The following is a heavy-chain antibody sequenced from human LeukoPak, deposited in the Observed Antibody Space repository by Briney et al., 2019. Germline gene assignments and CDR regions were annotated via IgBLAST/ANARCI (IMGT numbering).Heavy chain of an antibody. Sequence: PSETLSLTCTVSGGSISSYYWSWIRQPPGKGLEWIGYIYYSGSTNYNPSLKSRVTISVDTSKNQFSLKLSSVTAADTAVYYCARDNLDSSSWYVVDYWGQGTLVTVSS. D-gene: IGHD6-13*01. V-gene: IGHV4-59*12. CDR3: ARDNLDSSSWYVVDY. J-gene: IGHJ4*02. CDR2: IYYSGST. CDR1: GGSISSYY.